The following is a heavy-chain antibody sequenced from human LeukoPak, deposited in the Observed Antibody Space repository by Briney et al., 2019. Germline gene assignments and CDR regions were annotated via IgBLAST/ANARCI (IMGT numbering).Heavy chain of an antibody. D-gene: IGHD3-3*01. J-gene: IGHJ6*03. CDR3: ARSPTYDFWSGYYYYYYMDV. CDR2: IYYSGST. CDR1: GGSISSYY. V-gene: IGHV4-59*01. Sequence: SETLSLTCTVSGGSISSYYWGWIRQPPGKGLEWIGYIYYSGSTNYNPSLKSRVTISVDTSKNQFSLKLSSVTAADTAVYYCARSPTYDFWSGYYYYYYMDVWGKGTTVTVSS.